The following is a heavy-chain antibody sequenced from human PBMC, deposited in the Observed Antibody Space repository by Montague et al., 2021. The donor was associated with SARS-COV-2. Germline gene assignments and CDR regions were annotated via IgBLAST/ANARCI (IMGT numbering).Heavy chain of an antibody. J-gene: IGHJ6*02. V-gene: IGHV3-48*03. D-gene: IGHD6-19*01. CDR3: ARRPRSGWQVYGTDV. Sequence: SLRLSCAASGFTFSSYEMNWGRQAPGKGLEWVSYISSSGSTIYYADSVKGRFTISRDNAKNSLYLQMNSLRAEDTAVYYCARRPRSGWQVYGTDVWGQGTTVTVSS. CDR2: ISSSGSTI. CDR1: GFTFSSYE.